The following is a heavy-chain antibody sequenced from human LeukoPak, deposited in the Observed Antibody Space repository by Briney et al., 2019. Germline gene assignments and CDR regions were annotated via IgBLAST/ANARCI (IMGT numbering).Heavy chain of an antibody. V-gene: IGHV3-74*01. CDR3: ARVGVYDYGDYWGVA. CDR1: GFTFSSYW. Sequence: PGGSLRLSCAASGFTFSSYWMHWVRQAPGKGLVWVSRINSDGSSTTYADSVKGRFTISRDNAKNTLFLQMNSLRAEDTAVYYCARVGVYDYGDYWGVAWGQGTLVTVSS. J-gene: IGHJ4*02. CDR2: INSDGSST. D-gene: IGHD4-17*01.